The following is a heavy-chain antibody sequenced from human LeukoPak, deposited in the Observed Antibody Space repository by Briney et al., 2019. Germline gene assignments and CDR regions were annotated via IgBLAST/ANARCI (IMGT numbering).Heavy chain of an antibody. V-gene: IGHV1-24*01. Sequence: ASVKVSCKVSGYTLTELSMHWVRQAPGKGLEWMGGFDPEDGETIYAQKFQGRVTMTEDTSTDTAYMELSSLRSEDTAVYYCATVESADTDGYYYYYMDVWGKGTTVTVSS. J-gene: IGHJ6*03. D-gene: IGHD3-9*01. CDR3: ATVESADTDGYYYYYMDV. CDR1: GYTLTELS. CDR2: FDPEDGET.